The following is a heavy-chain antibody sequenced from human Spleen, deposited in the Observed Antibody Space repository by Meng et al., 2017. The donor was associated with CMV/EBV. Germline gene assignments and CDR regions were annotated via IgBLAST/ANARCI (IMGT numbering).Heavy chain of an antibody. Sequence: SGFSLSTSGVGVGWIRQPPGKGLEWLALIFWTDDRRYSPSLKSRLTITRDPSKEQVVLTVTNMDPVDTATYYCARTPDVVGTMKFDYWGQGTLVTVSS. V-gene: IGHV2-5*01. CDR2: IFWTDDR. J-gene: IGHJ4*02. CDR1: GFSLSTSGVG. D-gene: IGHD1-26*01. CDR3: ARTPDVVGTMKFDY.